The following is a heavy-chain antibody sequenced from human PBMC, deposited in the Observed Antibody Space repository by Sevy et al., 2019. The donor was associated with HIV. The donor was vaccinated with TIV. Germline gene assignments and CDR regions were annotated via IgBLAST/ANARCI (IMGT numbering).Heavy chain of an antibody. CDR1: GFTFSSYS. CDR3: ARMGGLTDNGMDV. J-gene: IGHJ6*04. CDR2: ISTINNYI. D-gene: IGHD6-25*01. V-gene: IGHV3-21*01. Sequence: GASLRLSCAASGFTFSSYSMNWVRQAPGNGLEWFSSISTINNYIYYADSMNGRFTNSSDNAKNSLFLQMNSLRAEDTAVYYCARMGGLTDNGMDVWGKGTTVTVSS.